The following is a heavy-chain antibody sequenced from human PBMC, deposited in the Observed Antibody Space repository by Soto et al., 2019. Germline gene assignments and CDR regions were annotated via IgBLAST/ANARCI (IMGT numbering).Heavy chain of an antibody. V-gene: IGHV2-5*02. D-gene: IGHD4-17*01. J-gene: IGHJ4*02. CDR1: GFSLTTSGVG. CDR3: AHLTTSSVGDS. Sequence: QITLKESGPPLVKPTQTLTLTCTFSGFSLTTSGVGVGWIRQPPGKALEWLALIYWDDDKRYSPSLRSRLTITKGTSKNQVVLTMTNMDPVDTATYYCAHLTTSSVGDSWGQGTLVTVSS. CDR2: IYWDDDK.